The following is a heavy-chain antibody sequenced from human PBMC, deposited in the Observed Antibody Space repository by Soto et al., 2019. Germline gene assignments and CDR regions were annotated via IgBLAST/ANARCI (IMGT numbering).Heavy chain of an antibody. Sequence: GSLRLSCAASGFTFSSYAMHWVRQAPGKGLEWVAVISYDGSNKYYADSVKGRFTISRDNSKNTLYLQMNSLRAEDTAAYYCASDNDDSSGYYPRYWGQGTLVTVSS. V-gene: IGHV3-30-3*01. CDR1: GFTFSSYA. J-gene: IGHJ4*02. CDR3: ASDNDDSSGYYPRY. D-gene: IGHD3-22*01. CDR2: ISYDGSNK.